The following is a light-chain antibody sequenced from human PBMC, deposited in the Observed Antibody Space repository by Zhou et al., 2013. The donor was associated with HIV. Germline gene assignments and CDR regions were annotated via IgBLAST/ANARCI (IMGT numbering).Light chain of an antibody. CDR1: QSVTYY. Sequence: EIVLTQSPATLSLSPGERATLSCRASQSVTYYLAWYQQRPGQAPRLLIYDTSNRATGIPARFSGSGYGRDFTLTIRSLEPEDFAIYYCQHLRGSVFGPGSRLEI. CDR3: QHLRGSV. V-gene: IGKV3-11*02. J-gene: IGKJ2*01. CDR2: DTS.